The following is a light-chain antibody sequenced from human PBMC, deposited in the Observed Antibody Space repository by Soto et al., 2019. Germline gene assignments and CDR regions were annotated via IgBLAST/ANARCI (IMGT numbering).Light chain of an antibody. CDR1: QSVRSNY. V-gene: IGKV3-20*01. Sequence: EIVLTQSPGTLSLSPGERATLSCSASQSVRSNYLAWYQQQPGQAPRLLIFGTSARATGIPDRFSGSGSGTDFTLTISRLDPEDSAVYFCHQYGYGVDPFGQGTKLEIK. J-gene: IGKJ2*01. CDR2: GTS. CDR3: HQYGYGVDP.